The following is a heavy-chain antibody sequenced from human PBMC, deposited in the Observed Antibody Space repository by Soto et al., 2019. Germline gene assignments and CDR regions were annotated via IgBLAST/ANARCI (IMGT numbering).Heavy chain of an antibody. J-gene: IGHJ4*02. CDR1: GYTFTSYG. CDR3: ARDAAVGLFDY. V-gene: IGHV1-18*01. CDR2: ISAYTGNT. Sequence: ASVKVSCKASGYTFTSYGISWVRQAPGQGLEWMGWISAYTGNTNYAQKPQGRVTMTTDTSTSTAYMELRSLRSDDTAVYYCARDAAVGLFDYWGQGTLVTVSS. D-gene: IGHD1-26*01.